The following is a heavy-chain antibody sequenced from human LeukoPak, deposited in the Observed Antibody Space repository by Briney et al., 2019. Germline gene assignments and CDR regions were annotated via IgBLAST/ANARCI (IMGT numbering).Heavy chain of an antibody. J-gene: IGHJ5*02. Sequence: GGSLRLSCAASGFTFSSYGMHWVRQAPGKGLEWVAFIRYDGSNKYYADSAKGRFTISRDNSKNTLYLQMNSLRAEDTAVYYCAKGLTFVPTNWFDPWGQGTLVTVSS. D-gene: IGHD3-9*01. CDR3: AKGLTFVPTNWFDP. CDR1: GFTFSSYG. CDR2: IRYDGSNK. V-gene: IGHV3-30*02.